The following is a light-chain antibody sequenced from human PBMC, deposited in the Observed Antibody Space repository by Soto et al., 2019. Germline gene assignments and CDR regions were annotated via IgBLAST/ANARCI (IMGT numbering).Light chain of an antibody. V-gene: IGLV2-23*01. CDR3: CSYAGSSTYYV. Sequence: QSALTQPASGSGSPGQSSTISCTGNSSDVGSYNLVSWYQQHPGKAPKLMIYEGSKRPSGVSNRFSGSKSGNTASLTISGLQAEDEADYYCCSYAGSSTYYVFGTG. CDR1: SSDVGSYNL. J-gene: IGLJ1*01. CDR2: EGS.